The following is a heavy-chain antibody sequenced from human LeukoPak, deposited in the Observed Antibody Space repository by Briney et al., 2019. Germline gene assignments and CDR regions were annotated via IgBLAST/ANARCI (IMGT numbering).Heavy chain of an antibody. Sequence: PSETLSLTCTVSGGSISSYHWSWIRQPAGKGLGWIGRIYTSGSTNYNPSLKSRVTMSVDTSKNQFSLKLSSVTAADTAVYYCARDLSAAAGYNWFDPWGQGTLVTVSS. J-gene: IGHJ5*02. D-gene: IGHD6-13*01. CDR3: ARDLSAAAGYNWFDP. CDR1: GGSISSYH. CDR2: IYTSGST. V-gene: IGHV4-4*07.